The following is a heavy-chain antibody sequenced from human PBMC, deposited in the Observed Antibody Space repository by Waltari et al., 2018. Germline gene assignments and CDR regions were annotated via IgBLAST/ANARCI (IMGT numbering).Heavy chain of an antibody. J-gene: IGHJ5*02. Sequence: EVQLVESGGDFVQPGGSLRFSCAASGLPFCRAWVTWVRQAPGKGLEWVVKIQQNGSEKWYADSVRGRFTISRDNAMNSLYLQMNSLRVEDTAVYYCARDLVATPPWGQGTLVTVSS. V-gene: IGHV3-7*01. CDR3: ARDLVATPP. CDR1: GLPFCRAW. CDR2: IQQNGSEK. D-gene: IGHD2-21*02.